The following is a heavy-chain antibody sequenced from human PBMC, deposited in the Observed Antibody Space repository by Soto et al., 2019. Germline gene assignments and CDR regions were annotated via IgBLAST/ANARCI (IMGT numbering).Heavy chain of an antibody. CDR2: ISNSGSYT. CDR3: ARYGSTNLLGPFDF. D-gene: IGHD6-13*01. Sequence: GSLRLSCAASGFTFSDYYISWVRQAPGKGLEWVSYISNSGSYTAYADSVKGRFTISRDNAKKSVYLQMNSLRVDDTAVYYCARYGSTNLLGPFDFWGQGSLVTVS. V-gene: IGHV3-11*06. CDR1: GFTFSDYY. J-gene: IGHJ4*02.